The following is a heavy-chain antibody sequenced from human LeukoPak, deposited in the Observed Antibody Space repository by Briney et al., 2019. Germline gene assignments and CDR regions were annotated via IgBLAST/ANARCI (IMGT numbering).Heavy chain of an antibody. CDR3: ARDQLPDIVVVLNYYYGMDV. J-gene: IGHJ6*02. D-gene: IGHD2-2*01. CDR1: GYTFTSNG. CDR2: ISAYNGNT. V-gene: IGHV1-18*01. Sequence: ASVKVSCKASGYTFTSNGISWVRQAPGQGLEWMGWISAYNGNTYYAQKLQGRVTMTTDTSTSTAYMELRSLRSDDTAVYYCARDQLPDIVVVLNYYYGMDVWGQGTTVTVSS.